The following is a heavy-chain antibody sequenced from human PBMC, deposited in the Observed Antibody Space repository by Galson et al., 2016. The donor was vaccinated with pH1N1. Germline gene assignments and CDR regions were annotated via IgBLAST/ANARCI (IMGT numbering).Heavy chain of an antibody. J-gene: IGHJ4*02. Sequence: SLRLSCAASGFTFNSNAMHWVRQAPGKGLEWVAFIRFDGSKKYHADSVKGRFTISRDNSRATLFLQMNSLRPEDTAVYYCVKDSDYGGQLRWGQGTLVTVSS. D-gene: IGHD4-23*01. CDR3: VKDSDYGGQLR. CDR1: GFTFNSNA. V-gene: IGHV3-30*02. CDR2: IRFDGSKK.